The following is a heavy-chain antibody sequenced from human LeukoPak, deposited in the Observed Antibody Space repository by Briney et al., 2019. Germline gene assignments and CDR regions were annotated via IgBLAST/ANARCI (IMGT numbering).Heavy chain of an antibody. CDR2: IRDSGDNT. CDR3: AKSFKYGSGYNYNSFDY. CDR1: GFTFSSYS. J-gene: IGHJ4*02. D-gene: IGHD3-10*01. Sequence: GGSLRLSCAASGFTFSSYSMNWVRQAPGKGLEWVSTIRDSGDNTYYADSVKGRFTISRDNSKSTLYLQMNSLRAEDTAVYYCAKSFKYGSGYNYNSFDYWGQGTLVTVSS. V-gene: IGHV3-23*01.